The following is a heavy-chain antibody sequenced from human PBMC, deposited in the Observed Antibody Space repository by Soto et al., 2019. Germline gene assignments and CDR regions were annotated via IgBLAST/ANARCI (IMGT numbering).Heavy chain of an antibody. V-gene: IGHV3-23*01. Sequence: EVQLLESGGGLVQPGGSLRLSCAASGFTFSSYAMSWVRQAPGKGLEWVSAISGSGGSTYYADSVKGRFTITRDNSKNTLYLQMNSLRAEDTAVYYCAKTVAAAGTGRGLFYYWGQGTLVTVSS. D-gene: IGHD6-13*01. CDR1: GFTFSSYA. CDR2: ISGSGGST. CDR3: AKTVAAAGTGRGLFYY. J-gene: IGHJ4*02.